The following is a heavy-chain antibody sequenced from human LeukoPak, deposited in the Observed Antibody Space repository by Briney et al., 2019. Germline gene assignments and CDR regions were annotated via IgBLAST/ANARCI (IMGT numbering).Heavy chain of an antibody. J-gene: IGHJ4*02. CDR2: TYYRSKWYN. D-gene: IGHD3-10*01. Sequence: SQTLSLTCAISGDSVSSNSAAWDWIRQSPSRGLKWLGRTYYRSKWYNDYAVSVKSRITINPDTSKNQFSLQLNSVTPEDTAVYYCARSGMVRGVIIRDFDYWGQGTLVTVSS. CDR1: GDSVSSNSAA. V-gene: IGHV6-1*01. CDR3: ARSGMVRGVIIRDFDY.